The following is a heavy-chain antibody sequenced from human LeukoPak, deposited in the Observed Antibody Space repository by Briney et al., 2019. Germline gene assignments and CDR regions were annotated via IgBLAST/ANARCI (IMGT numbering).Heavy chain of an antibody. Sequence: GASVKVSCKASGYTFTGYYMHWVRQAPGQGLEWMGWINPNSGGTNYAQKFQGRVTMTMDTSISTAYMELSRLRSDDTAVYYCARAPAKFVVVPGGLDYWGQGTLVTVSS. J-gene: IGHJ4*02. CDR2: INPNSGGT. CDR1: GYTFTGYY. CDR3: ARAPAKFVVVPGGLDY. V-gene: IGHV1-2*02. D-gene: IGHD2-2*01.